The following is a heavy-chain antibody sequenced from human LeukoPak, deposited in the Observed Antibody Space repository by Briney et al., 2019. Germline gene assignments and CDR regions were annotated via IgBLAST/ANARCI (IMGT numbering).Heavy chain of an antibody. CDR1: GGSISSSSYY. CDR3: ARSVRRLYGSGRSNWFDP. V-gene: IGHV4-39*07. D-gene: IGHD3-10*01. J-gene: IGHJ5*02. Sequence: SETLSLTCTVSGGSISSSSYYWGWIRQPPGKGLEWIGSIYYSGSTYYNPSLKSRVTMSVDTSKNQFSLKLSSVTAADTAVYYCARSVRRLYGSGRSNWFDPWGQGTLVTVSS. CDR2: IYYSGST.